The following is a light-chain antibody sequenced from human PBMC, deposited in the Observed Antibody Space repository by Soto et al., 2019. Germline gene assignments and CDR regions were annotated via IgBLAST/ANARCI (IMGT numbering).Light chain of an antibody. CDR1: QTIATY. V-gene: IGKV1-39*01. Sequence: IEMTQSPASLSASVGDRVTITCRASQTIATYLNWFQHKSGRAPKLLIYTSSSVNSGVSSRFRGSGSGTDFTLTINDVQPEDSATYYCQQSYSSIVTFGAGTKVEIK. CDR2: TSS. J-gene: IGKJ4*01. CDR3: QQSYSSIVT.